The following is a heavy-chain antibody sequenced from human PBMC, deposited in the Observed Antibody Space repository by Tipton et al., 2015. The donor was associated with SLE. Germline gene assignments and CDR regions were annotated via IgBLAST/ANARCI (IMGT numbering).Heavy chain of an antibody. CDR3: AREDSSSWFYTRFDP. D-gene: IGHD2-2*02. CDR2: VFYSGNT. J-gene: IGHJ5*02. V-gene: IGHV4-39*07. CDR1: GGSISTTDHY. Sequence: SLTCSVSGGSISTTDHYWGWIRQPPGKGLEWIGSVFYSGNTYYNESLQSRATISIDTSKNHFSLKLYSVTAADTAVYYCAREDSSSWFYTRFDPWGQGTLVTVSS.